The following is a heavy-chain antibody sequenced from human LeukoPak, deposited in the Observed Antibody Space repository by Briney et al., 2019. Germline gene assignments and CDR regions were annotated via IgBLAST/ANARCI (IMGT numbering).Heavy chain of an antibody. J-gene: IGHJ3*02. Sequence: PSETLFLTCTVSGASVSASGYFWGWIRQPPEKGLEWIGTLHYSGGTYYNTSLRSRVTISVDTSKNQFSLKLNSVTSADTAIYYCARDWDGAFDFNTFDIWGLGTMVTVSS. CDR1: GASVSASGYF. CDR2: LHYSGGT. CDR3: ARDWDGAFDFNTFDI. V-gene: IGHV4-39*07. D-gene: IGHD4/OR15-4a*01.